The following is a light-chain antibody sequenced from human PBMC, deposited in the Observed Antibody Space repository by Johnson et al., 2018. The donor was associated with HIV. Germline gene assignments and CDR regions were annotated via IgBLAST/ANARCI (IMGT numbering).Light chain of an antibody. V-gene: IGLV1-51*01. CDR3: GTWDSRLNVYL. CDR1: SSNIGKNY. CDR2: DNH. J-gene: IGLJ1*01. Sequence: QSVLTQPPSVSAAPGQKVTISCSGSSSNIGKNYVSWYQQLPGAAPKLLIFDNHKRPSGIPDRFSGSKSGTSATLGITGLQTGDEADYYCGTWDSRLNVYLFGPGTKVTVL.